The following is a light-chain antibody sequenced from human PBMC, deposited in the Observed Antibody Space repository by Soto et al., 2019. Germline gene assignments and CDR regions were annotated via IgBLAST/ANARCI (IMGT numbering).Light chain of an antibody. J-gene: IGKJ1*01. Sequence: EIVMTQSPDTLSVSPGERATLSCKASQSVSIDLAWYQQTPGQAPRLLIYGASTRATGVPPTFSGSASGTEFTLTISSLQSEDFTVYYCQQYNKSPLTFGQGTKVDIK. CDR1: QSVSID. V-gene: IGKV3-15*01. CDR2: GAS. CDR3: QQYNKSPLT.